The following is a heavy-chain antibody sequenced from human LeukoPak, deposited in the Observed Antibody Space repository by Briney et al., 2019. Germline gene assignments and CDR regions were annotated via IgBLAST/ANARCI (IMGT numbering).Heavy chain of an antibody. CDR1: GGSISSSSYY. D-gene: IGHD3-10*01. CDR3: TIQIGYGPIPDAFDI. CDR2: IYYSGST. J-gene: IGHJ3*02. V-gene: IGHV4-39*07. Sequence: SETLSLTCTVSGGSISSSSYYWGWIRQPPGKGLEWIGSIYYSGSTYYNPSLKSRVTISVDTSKNQFSLKLSSVTAADTAVYYCTIQIGYGPIPDAFDIWGQGTMVTVSS.